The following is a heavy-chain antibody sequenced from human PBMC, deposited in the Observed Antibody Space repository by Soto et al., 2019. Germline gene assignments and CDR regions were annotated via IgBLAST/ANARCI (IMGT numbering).Heavy chain of an antibody. CDR2: VSGSGDKT. CDR1: GFLFKHYA. CDR3: ATSCFDCLYHFDY. D-gene: IGHD3-9*01. J-gene: IGHJ4*02. V-gene: IGHV3-23*01. Sequence: EVQLLDSGGGLVQPGGSLRLSCAASGFLFKHYAMNWIRQAPVMGLEWVSSVSGSGDKTFYADSVKGRFTIFSDNSKNTLYLDMSSLRADDTAISYCATSCFDCLYHFDYWGQGALVLVSS.